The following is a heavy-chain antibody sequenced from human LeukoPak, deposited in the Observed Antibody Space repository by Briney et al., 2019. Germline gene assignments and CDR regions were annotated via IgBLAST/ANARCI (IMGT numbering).Heavy chain of an antibody. Sequence: SETLSLTCTVSGYSISNGYYWGWIRQPPGKGLEWVGSISHRGSAYYNPSLRSRITISLDRSKQKFSLKLTSVTAADTAVYFCARGAEYYAIWRGYAGYSDYWGQGISVTVSS. J-gene: IGHJ4*02. D-gene: IGHD3-3*01. CDR1: GYSISNGYY. V-gene: IGHV4-38-2*02. CDR3: ARGAEYYAIWRGYAGYSDY. CDR2: ISHRGSA.